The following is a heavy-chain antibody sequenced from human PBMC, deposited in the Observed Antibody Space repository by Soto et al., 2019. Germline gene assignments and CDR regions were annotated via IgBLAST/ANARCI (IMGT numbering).Heavy chain of an antibody. Sequence: QVQLVQSGAEVKKPGASVKVSCKASGYTFTSYGISWVRQAPGQGLEWMGWISAYNGNTKYAQQLQGRVTTTTDTSKSTAYMELRSMRSDDTAVYYCARDLGVSYYATVDYWGQGTLVNVSS. CDR1: GYTFTSYG. V-gene: IGHV1-18*01. J-gene: IGHJ4*02. D-gene: IGHD1-26*01. CDR2: ISAYNGNT. CDR3: ARDLGVSYYATVDY.